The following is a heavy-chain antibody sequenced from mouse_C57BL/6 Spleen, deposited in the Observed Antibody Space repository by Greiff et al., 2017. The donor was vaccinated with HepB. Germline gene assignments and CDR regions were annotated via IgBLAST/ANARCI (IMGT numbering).Heavy chain of an antibody. J-gene: IGHJ3*01. V-gene: IGHV1-81*01. CDR3: ARDGNSWFAY. CDR1: GYTFTSYG. Sequence: QVQLQQSGAELARPGASVKLSCKASGYTFTSYGISWVKQRTGQGLEWIGEIYPRSGNTYYNEKFKGKATLTADKSSSTAYMELRSLTSDDSAVYFCARDGNSWFAYWGQGTLVTVSA. CDR2: IYPRSGNT. D-gene: IGHD2-1*01.